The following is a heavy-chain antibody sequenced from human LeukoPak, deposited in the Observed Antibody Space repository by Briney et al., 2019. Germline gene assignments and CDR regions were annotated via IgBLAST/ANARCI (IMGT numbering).Heavy chain of an antibody. CDR2: ISAYNGNT. CDR3: AREISDYYDSSGSQGLGY. V-gene: IGHV1-18*01. Sequence: ASVKVSCKASGYTFTSYGISWVRQAPGQGLEWMGWISAYNGNTNYAQKLQGRVTMTTDTSTSTAYMELRSLRSDDTAVYYCAREISDYYDSSGSQGLGYWGQGTLVTVSS. CDR1: GYTFTSYG. J-gene: IGHJ4*02. D-gene: IGHD3-22*01.